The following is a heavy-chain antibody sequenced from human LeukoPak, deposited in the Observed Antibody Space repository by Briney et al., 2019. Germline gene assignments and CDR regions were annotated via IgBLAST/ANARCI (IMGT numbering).Heavy chain of an antibody. CDR3: ARIGVGFGMDV. Sequence: SETLSLTCSVSGASISSDYWSWVRQPAGKGLEWIGRIYSSSGSTNYNPSLKSRVTMSLDTSKSQFSLKLSSVTAADMAVYYCARIGVGFGMDVWGQGTIVTVSS. CDR2: IYSSSGST. V-gene: IGHV4-4*07. J-gene: IGHJ6*02. D-gene: IGHD2-15*01. CDR1: GASISSDY.